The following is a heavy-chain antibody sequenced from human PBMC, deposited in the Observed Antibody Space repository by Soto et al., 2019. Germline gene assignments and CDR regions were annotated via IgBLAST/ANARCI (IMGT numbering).Heavy chain of an antibody. CDR2: IIPIFGTA. V-gene: IGHV1-69*12. D-gene: IGHD3-22*01. Sequence: QVQLVQSGAEVKKPGSSVKVSCKASGGTFSSYAISWVRQAPGQGLEWMGGIIPIFGTANYAQKFQGRVTITADESTSTAYMELSSLRSEDTAVYYCARPSPSHAYYYDSSGYPPFDYWGQGTLVTVSS. J-gene: IGHJ4*02. CDR1: GGTFSSYA. CDR3: ARPSPSHAYYYDSSGYPPFDY.